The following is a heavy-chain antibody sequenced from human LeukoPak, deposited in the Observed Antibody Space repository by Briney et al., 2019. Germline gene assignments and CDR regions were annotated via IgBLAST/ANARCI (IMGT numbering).Heavy chain of an antibody. CDR3: ANSRPVAVSGTNGWFDP. CDR1: GGSISSSSYY. Sequence: SETLSLTCTVSGGSISSSSYYWGWIRQPPGKGLEWIGSIYYSGSTYYNPSLKSRVTISVDTPKNQFSLKLSSVTAADTAVYYCANSRPVAVSGTNGWFDPWGQGTLVTVSS. CDR2: IYYSGST. D-gene: IGHD6-19*01. V-gene: IGHV4-39*07. J-gene: IGHJ5*02.